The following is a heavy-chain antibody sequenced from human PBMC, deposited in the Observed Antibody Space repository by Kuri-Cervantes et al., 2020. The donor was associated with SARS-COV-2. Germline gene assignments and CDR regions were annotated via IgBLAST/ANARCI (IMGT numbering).Heavy chain of an antibody. V-gene: IGHV1-18*04. D-gene: IGHD4-17*01. CDR3: ATQYGDYGDYAGPTRGSYYYYMDV. CDR1: GYTFTSYG. Sequence: ASVKVSCKASGYTFTSYGISWVRQAPGQGLEWMGWISAYNGNTNYAQKLQGRVTMTTDTSTSTAYMELRSLRSDDAAVYYCATQYGDYGDYAGPTRGSYYYYMDVWGKGTTVTVSS. J-gene: IGHJ6*03. CDR2: ISAYNGNT.